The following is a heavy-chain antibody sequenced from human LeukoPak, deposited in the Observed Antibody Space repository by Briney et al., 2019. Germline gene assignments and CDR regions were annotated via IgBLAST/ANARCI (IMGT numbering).Heavy chain of an antibody. CDR3: VRSKSVRPYYFDY. CDR1: GFIFSDHY. D-gene: IGHD5/OR15-5a*01. J-gene: IGHJ4*02. CDR2: SRNKANSYTT. V-gene: IGHV3-72*01. Sequence: GGSLRLSCAVSGFIFSDHYMDWVRQAPGKGLEWVGRSRNKANSYTTEYAESVKGRFNVSRDDSKNLLHLQMDSLKTEDTAVYYCVRSKSVRPYYFDYWGQGTLVTVSS.